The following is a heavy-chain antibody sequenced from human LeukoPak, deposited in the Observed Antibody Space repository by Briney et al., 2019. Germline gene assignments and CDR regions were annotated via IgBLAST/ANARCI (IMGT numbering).Heavy chain of an antibody. J-gene: IGHJ6*02. V-gene: IGHV4-59*01. D-gene: IGHD3-9*01. CDR3: SRLRYSTSYYSPGMDV. CDR1: GGSIRSYS. Sequence: SETLSLTCTVSGGSIRSYSWSWIRQPPGKGLEWIGYIYDSGNTNYNPSLKSRVTMSVDTSRDQFSLKVSSVTAADTAVYYCSRLRYSTSYYSPGMDVWGQGTTVTVSS. CDR2: IYDSGNT.